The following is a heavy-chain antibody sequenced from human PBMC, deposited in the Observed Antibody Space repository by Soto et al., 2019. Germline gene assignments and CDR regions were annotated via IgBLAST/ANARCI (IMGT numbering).Heavy chain of an antibody. V-gene: IGHV4-34*01. CDR3: ASSMTTVPDY. D-gene: IGHD4-4*01. CDR1: GGSFSGYY. J-gene: IGHJ4*02. CDR2: INHSGST. Sequence: SETLSFTCAVYGGSFSGYYWSWIRQPPGKGLEWIGEINHSGSTNYNPSLKSRVTISVDTSKNQFSLKLSSVTAADTAVYYCASSMTTVPDYWGQGTLVTVSS.